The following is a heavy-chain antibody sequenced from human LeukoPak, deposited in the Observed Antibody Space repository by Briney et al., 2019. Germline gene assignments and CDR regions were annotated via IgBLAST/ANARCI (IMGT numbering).Heavy chain of an antibody. CDR3: ARDHDWGVDY. Sequence: ASVTVSCKASGFTFTDHYMHWVRQSPGQGLEWMGWINGKRGDTNYAQNFQDRVTMTRDTSTSTVYMELSRLTVDDTAVYYCARDHDWGVDYWGQGTLVTVSS. V-gene: IGHV1-2*02. CDR2: INGKRGDT. J-gene: IGHJ4*02. CDR1: GFTFTDHY. D-gene: IGHD7-27*01.